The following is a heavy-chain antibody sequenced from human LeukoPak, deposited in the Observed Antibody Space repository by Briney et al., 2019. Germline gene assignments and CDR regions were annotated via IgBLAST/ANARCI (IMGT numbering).Heavy chain of an antibody. Sequence: GSLRLSCSTSGFTFRSHAMHWVRQAPGKGLEWVAVTSYDGGNKFYADSVKGRFTISRDNSKNTLNLQMNSLRTEDTAVYFCARGGTSSSWYVDYWGQGTLVTVSS. CDR1: GFTFRSHA. V-gene: IGHV3-30*04. CDR3: ARGGTSSSWYVDY. CDR2: TSYDGGNK. J-gene: IGHJ4*02. D-gene: IGHD6-13*01.